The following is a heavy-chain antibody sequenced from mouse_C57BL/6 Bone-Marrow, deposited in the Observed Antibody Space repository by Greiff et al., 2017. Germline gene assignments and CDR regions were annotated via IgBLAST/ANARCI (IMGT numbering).Heavy chain of an antibody. CDR3: ASMVTTYAMDY. J-gene: IGHJ4*01. CDR1: GFTFSSYA. Sequence: EVKVVESGGGLVKPGGSLKLSCAASGFTFSSYAMSWVRQTPEKRLEWVATISDGGSYTYYPDNVKGRFTISRDNAKNNLYLQMSHLKSEDTAMYYCASMVTTYAMDYWGQGTSVTVSS. D-gene: IGHD2-2*01. V-gene: IGHV5-4*03. CDR2: ISDGGSYT.